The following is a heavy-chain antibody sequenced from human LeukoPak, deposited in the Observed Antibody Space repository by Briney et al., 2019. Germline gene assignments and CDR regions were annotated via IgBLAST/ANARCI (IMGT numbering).Heavy chain of an antibody. D-gene: IGHD6-13*01. CDR1: GGSISSYY. CDR3: ARQGSSWYDPFDY. V-gene: IGHV4-59*08. Sequence: SETLSLTCTVSGGSISSYYWSWIRQPPGKGLEWIGYIYYSGSTNYNPSLKSRVTISADTSKNQFSLKLSSVAAADTAVYYCARQGSSWYDPFDYWGQGTLVTVSS. CDR2: IYYSGST. J-gene: IGHJ4*02.